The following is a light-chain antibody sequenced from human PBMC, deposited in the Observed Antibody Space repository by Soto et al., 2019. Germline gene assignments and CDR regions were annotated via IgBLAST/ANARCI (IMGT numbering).Light chain of an antibody. Sequence: EIVLTQSPGTLSLSPGERATLSCRASQSVSSSYLAWYQQKPGQAPRLLIYGASSRATGIPDRFSGSGSGTDFTLTMSRLEPGDFAVYYCQQYRTFGGGTKVEIK. J-gene: IGKJ4*01. CDR1: QSVSSSY. CDR3: QQYRT. CDR2: GAS. V-gene: IGKV3-20*01.